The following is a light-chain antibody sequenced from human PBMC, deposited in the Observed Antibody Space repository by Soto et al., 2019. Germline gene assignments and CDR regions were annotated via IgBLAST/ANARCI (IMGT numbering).Light chain of an antibody. V-gene: IGKV3-20*01. CDR2: GIY. Sequence: EIVLTQSPGTLSLSPGERATLSCRASQSVSGSDLAWYQQKPGQAPRLLIYGIYNRATGIPDRFSGSGSGTDFTLTISRLEPDDFAVYYCQQYGSSPQTFGQGSKVEIK. J-gene: IGKJ1*01. CDR1: QSVSGSD. CDR3: QQYGSSPQT.